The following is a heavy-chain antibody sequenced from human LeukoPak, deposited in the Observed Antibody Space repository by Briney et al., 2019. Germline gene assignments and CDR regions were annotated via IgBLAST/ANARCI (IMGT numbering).Heavy chain of an antibody. V-gene: IGHV1-2*02. J-gene: IGHJ5*02. Sequence: ASVKVSCKASGYTFTGYYMHWVRQAPGQGLEWMGWINPNSGGTNYAQKFQGRVTMTRDTSISTAYMELSSLRSEDTAVYYCARDTYYDSSGYNNWFDPWGQGALVTVSS. CDR3: ARDTYYDSSGYNNWFDP. CDR1: GYTFTGYY. CDR2: INPNSGGT. D-gene: IGHD3-22*01.